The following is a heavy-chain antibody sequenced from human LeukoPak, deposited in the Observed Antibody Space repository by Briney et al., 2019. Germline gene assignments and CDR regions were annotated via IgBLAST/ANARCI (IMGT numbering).Heavy chain of an antibody. CDR1: GFTFSSYA. D-gene: IGHD5-18*01. CDR2: ISGSGGST. J-gene: IGHJ5*02. Sequence: GGSLRLSCAASGFTFSSYAMSWVRQAPGKGLEWVSAISGSGGSTYYADSVKGRFTISRDNSKNTLYLQMNSLRAEDTAVYYCPKGDGLYSYDPYNWFDPWGQGTLVTVSS. CDR3: PKGDGLYSYDPYNWFDP. V-gene: IGHV3-23*01.